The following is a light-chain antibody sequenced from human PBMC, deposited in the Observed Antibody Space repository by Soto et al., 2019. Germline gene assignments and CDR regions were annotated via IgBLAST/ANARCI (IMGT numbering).Light chain of an antibody. CDR1: QSVSSN. Sequence: EIVMTQSPATLSVSPGERATLSCRASQSVSSNVAWYQHIPGQAPRLLIYGASTRATGISARFSGSGSGTEFTLTISSLQSEDFAVYYCQQYGNWPRTFGQGTKVDIK. V-gene: IGKV3-15*01. CDR2: GAS. J-gene: IGKJ1*01. CDR3: QQYGNWPRT.